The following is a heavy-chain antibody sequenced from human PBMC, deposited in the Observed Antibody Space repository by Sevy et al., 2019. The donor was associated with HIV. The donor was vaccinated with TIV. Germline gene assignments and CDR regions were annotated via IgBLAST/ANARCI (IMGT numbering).Heavy chain of an antibody. CDR3: AREGCTKPHDY. J-gene: IGHJ4*02. Sequence: GESLKISCAASGFTFNIYSMSWVRQTPGKGLEWVATLSFGCGKINHADSVKGRFTMSRDDSKNAVYLQMNNLRVEDTAIYYCAREGCTKPHDYWGQRTMVTVSS. CDR1: GFTFNIYS. V-gene: IGHV3-23*01. D-gene: IGHD2-8*01. CDR2: LSFGCGKI.